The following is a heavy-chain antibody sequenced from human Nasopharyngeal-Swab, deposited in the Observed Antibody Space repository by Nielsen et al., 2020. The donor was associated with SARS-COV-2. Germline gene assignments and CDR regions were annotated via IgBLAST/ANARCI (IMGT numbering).Heavy chain of an antibody. J-gene: IGHJ3*02. CDR1: GQSLSGYY. V-gene: IGHV4-34*01. CDR3: ARGRLRLYYDYVWGSYRSDVFYM. CDR2: INHSGST. Sequence: SETLSLTCAVYGQSLSGYYWSWIRQRPGKGLEWIGEINHSGSTNYNPSLKSRVTISIDTSKNQFSLKLSSVTAADTAVYYCARGRLRLYYDYVWGSYRSDVFYMWGQGTMVTVFS. D-gene: IGHD3-16*02.